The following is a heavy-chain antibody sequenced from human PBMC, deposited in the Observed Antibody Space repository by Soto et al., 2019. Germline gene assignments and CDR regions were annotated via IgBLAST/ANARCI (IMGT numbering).Heavy chain of an antibody. CDR3: AKSSGFLEWLCTDYYYYGMDV. V-gene: IGHV3-30*18. CDR1: GFTFSSYG. J-gene: IGHJ6*02. Sequence: QVQLVESGGGVVQPGRSLRLSCAASGFTFSSYGMHWVRQAPGKGLEWVAVISYDGSNKYYADSVKGRFTISRDNSKNTLYLQMNSLRAEDTAVYYCAKSSGFLEWLCTDYYYYGMDVWGQGTTVTVSS. CDR2: ISYDGSNK. D-gene: IGHD3-3*01.